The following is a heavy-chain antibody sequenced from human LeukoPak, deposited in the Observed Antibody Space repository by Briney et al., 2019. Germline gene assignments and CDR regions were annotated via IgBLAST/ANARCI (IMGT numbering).Heavy chain of an antibody. J-gene: IGHJ3*02. CDR2: IYPGDSDT. V-gene: IGHV5-51*01. Sequence: GESLKISCKGSGYSFTSYWIGWVRQMPGKGLEWMGIIYPGDSDTIYGPSFQGQVTISADRSISTAYLQWSTLEASDTAIYYCARRPKDPAGAFDMWGQGTLVTVSS. CDR1: GYSFTSYW. CDR3: ARRPKDPAGAFDM.